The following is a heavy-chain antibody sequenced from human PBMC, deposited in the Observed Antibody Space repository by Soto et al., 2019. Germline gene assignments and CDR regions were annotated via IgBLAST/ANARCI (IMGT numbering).Heavy chain of an antibody. CDR2: INHSGST. V-gene: IGHV4-34*01. Sequence: SETLSLTCAVYGGSFSGYYWSWIRQPPGKGLEWIGEINHSGSTNYNPSLKSRVTISVDTSKNQFSLKLSSVTDADTAVYYCASVTTVTTGGVDSPYSTHVPGKATTVTVSS. D-gene: IGHD4-4*01. CDR3: ASVTTVTTGGVDSPYSTHV. J-gene: IGHJ6*03. CDR1: GGSFSGYY.